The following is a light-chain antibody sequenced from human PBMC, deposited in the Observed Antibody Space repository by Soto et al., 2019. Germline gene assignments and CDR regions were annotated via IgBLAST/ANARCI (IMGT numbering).Light chain of an antibody. CDR2: AAS. J-gene: IGKJ1*01. CDR1: QSISSY. Sequence: DIQMTQSPSSLSASVGDRVAMTWLASQSISSYLNWYQQKPGKAPKLLIYAASSLQSGVPSRFSGSGSGTDFTLTISSLQPEDFATYYCQQSYSTPPWTFGQGTKVDIK. V-gene: IGKV1-39*01. CDR3: QQSYSTPPWT.